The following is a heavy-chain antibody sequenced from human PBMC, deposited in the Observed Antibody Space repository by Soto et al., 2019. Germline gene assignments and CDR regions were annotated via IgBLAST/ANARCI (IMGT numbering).Heavy chain of an antibody. D-gene: IGHD4-4*01. V-gene: IGHV4-34*01. CDR2: INHSGST. J-gene: IGHJ4*02. Sequence: SETLSLPCAVYGGSFSGYYWSWIRRPPGKGLEWIGEINHSGSTNYNPSLKSRVTISADTSKNQFSLKLSSVTAADTAVYYCAGGMTPVTAPFDYWGQGRLVTVAS. CDR3: AGGMTPVTAPFDY. CDR1: GGSFSGYY.